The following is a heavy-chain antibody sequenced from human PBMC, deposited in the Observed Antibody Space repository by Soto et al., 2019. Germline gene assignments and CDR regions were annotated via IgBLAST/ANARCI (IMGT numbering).Heavy chain of an antibody. Sequence: SETLSLTCTVSGGSSSGYYWSWLRQPTGKGLEWIGYIYNIGSTNYNPSLRSRVTMSIDTSQEQFSLKLSSVTATDTAVYYCARHVNLPLAGTGLDSWGRGTLVTAPQ. CDR2: IYNIGST. J-gene: IGHJ5*01. D-gene: IGHD6-19*01. V-gene: IGHV4-59*08. CDR3: ARHVNLPLAGTGLDS. CDR1: GGSSSGYY.